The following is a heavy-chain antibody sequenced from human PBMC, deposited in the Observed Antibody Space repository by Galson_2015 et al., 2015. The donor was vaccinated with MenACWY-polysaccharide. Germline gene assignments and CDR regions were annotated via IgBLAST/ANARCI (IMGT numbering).Heavy chain of an antibody. CDR2: ISGSGTST. CDR3: AKGWTTVTT. CDR1: GFTFSSYA. V-gene: IGHV3-23*01. D-gene: IGHD4-17*01. Sequence: SLRLSCAASGFTFSSYAMSWVRQAPGKGLHWVSSISGSGTSTHYAAPVKGRFTISRDNSKNTLYLQMNSLRAEDTAVFYCAKGWTTVTTGGQGTLVTVSS. J-gene: IGHJ4*02.